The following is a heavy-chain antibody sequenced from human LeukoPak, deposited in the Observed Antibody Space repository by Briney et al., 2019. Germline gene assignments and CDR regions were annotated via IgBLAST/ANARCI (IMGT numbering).Heavy chain of an antibody. D-gene: IGHD5-24*01. J-gene: IGHJ4*02. V-gene: IGHV3-43*02. CDR3: AKDLGEMATISGDY. Sequence: GGSLRLSCAASGFTFDDYAMHWVRQAPGKGLEWVSIISGDGGSTYYADSVKGRFTISRDNSKNSLYLQMNSLRTEDTALYYCAKDLGEMATISGDYWGQGTLVTVSS. CDR1: GFTFDDYA. CDR2: ISGDGGST.